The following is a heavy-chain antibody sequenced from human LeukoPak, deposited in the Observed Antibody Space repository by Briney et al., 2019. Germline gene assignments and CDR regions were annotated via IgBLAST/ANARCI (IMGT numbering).Heavy chain of an antibody. V-gene: IGHV3-30*03. CDR2: IGYDGSIK. D-gene: IGHD5/OR15-5a*01. J-gene: IGHJ4*02. CDR1: VFPFRGYG. Sequence: QPGGSLRLSCVASVFPFRGYGMHWVRQAPGKGLEWVAVIGYDGSIKYYADSVKGRFTISRDNSKNTLFLQLNSLRGEDTAELYYSREARVYDLEYWGQGTLVTVSS. CDR3: SREARVYDLEY.